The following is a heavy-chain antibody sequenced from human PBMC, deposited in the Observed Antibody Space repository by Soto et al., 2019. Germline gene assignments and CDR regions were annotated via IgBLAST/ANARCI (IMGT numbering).Heavy chain of an antibody. V-gene: IGHV3-49*03. CDR1: GFPFGDYA. CDR2: IRSKAYGGTT. Sequence: PGGSLRLSCTASGFPFGDYAMSWFRQAPGKGLEWVGFIRSKAYGGTTEYAASVKGRFTISRDDSKSIAYLQMNSLKTEDTAVYYCTREPPTYDFWSGYYSNWGQGTLVTVSS. D-gene: IGHD3-3*01. CDR3: TREPPTYDFWSGYYSN. J-gene: IGHJ4*02.